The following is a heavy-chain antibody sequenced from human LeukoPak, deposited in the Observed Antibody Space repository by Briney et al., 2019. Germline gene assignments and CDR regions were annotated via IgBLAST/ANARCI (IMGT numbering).Heavy chain of an antibody. J-gene: IGHJ4*02. CDR3: ARGLPPVMKYYFDY. D-gene: IGHD4-11*01. CDR1: GFTFNSYG. CDR2: MWYDGSNK. Sequence: GGSLRLSCAASGFTFNSYGMHWVRQAPGKGLERVAVMWYDGSNKYYADSVKGRFTISRDDSKNTLYLQMNSLRAEDTAMYYCARGLPPVMKYYFDYWGQGTLVTVSS. V-gene: IGHV3-33*01.